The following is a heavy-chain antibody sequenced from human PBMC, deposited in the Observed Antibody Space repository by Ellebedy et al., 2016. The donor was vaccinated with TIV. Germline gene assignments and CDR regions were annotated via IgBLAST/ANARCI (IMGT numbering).Heavy chain of an antibody. CDR3: AHRGCSSCSSHDAFDM. CDR1: GFSLSTSGVG. V-gene: IGHV2-5*02. Sequence: SGPTLVXPTQTLTLTCTFSGFSLSTSGVGVAWIRQPPGKALEWLGIIYWDDDKRYNPSLKTRLTISKDTSRNQVVLTISNMDQVDTATYYCAHRGCSSCSSHDAFDMWGQGAMVTVSS. CDR2: IYWDDDK. D-gene: IGHD6-13*01. J-gene: IGHJ3*02.